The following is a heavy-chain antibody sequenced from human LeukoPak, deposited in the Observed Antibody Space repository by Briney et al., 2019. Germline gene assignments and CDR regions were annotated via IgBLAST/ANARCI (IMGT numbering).Heavy chain of an antibody. D-gene: IGHD2-15*01. CDR2: IYTSGST. Sequence: PSETLSLTCTVSGGSISSGSYYWSWIRQPAGKGLEWIGRIYTSGSTNYNPSLKSRVTISVDTSKNQFSLKLSSVTAADTAVYYCARKGVGYCSGNSCYSGTNAFDVWGQGTMVTVSS. CDR1: GGSISSGSYY. V-gene: IGHV4-61*02. J-gene: IGHJ3*01. CDR3: ARKGVGYCSGNSCYSGTNAFDV.